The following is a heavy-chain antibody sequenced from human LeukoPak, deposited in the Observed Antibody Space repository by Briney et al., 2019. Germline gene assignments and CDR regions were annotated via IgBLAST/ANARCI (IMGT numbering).Heavy chain of an antibody. V-gene: IGHV3-30*04. CDR1: GFTFSSYT. CDR2: ISYDGSNK. Sequence: GGSLRLSCAASGFTFSSYTFNWVRQAPGKGLEWVAVISYDGSNKYYADSVKGRFTISRDNSKNALYLQMNSLRAEDTAVYYCAKGVSYSSGLFDYWGQGTLVTVSS. J-gene: IGHJ4*02. D-gene: IGHD6-19*01. CDR3: AKGVSYSSGLFDY.